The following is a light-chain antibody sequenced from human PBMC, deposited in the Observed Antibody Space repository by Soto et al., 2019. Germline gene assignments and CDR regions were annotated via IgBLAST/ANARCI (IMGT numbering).Light chain of an antibody. CDR1: QSVSSY. V-gene: IGKV3-11*01. Sequence: EIVLTQSPATLSLSPGERATLSCRASQSVSSYLAWYQQKPGQAPRLLIYDASNRATGIPARFSGSGSGTDFTLTISRLEPEDFAVYYCQPRSNWPPSFGPGTKVDIK. J-gene: IGKJ3*01. CDR2: DAS. CDR3: QPRSNWPPS.